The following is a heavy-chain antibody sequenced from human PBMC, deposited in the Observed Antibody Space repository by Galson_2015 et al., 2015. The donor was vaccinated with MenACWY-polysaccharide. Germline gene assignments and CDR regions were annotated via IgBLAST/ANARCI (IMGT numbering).Heavy chain of an antibody. CDR3: ARNPSRLDIAAASN. Sequence: SLRLSCAASGFTFDGYVMHWVRQAPGKGLEWVAGTDWNSKTVGYADSVRGRFTISRDNAKNTLYLQMNTLRPEDTAVYYCARNPSRLDIAAASNWGQGALVTVSS. CDR2: TDWNSKTV. V-gene: IGHV3-9*01. CDR1: GFTFDGYV. J-gene: IGHJ4*02. D-gene: IGHD6-13*01.